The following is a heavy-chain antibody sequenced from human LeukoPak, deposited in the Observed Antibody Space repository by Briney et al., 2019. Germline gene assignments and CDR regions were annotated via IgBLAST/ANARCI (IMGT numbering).Heavy chain of an antibody. V-gene: IGHV4-39*01. CDR2: IYYSGST. Sequence: SETLSLTCTVSGGSISSSSYYWGWIRQPPGKGLEWIGSIYYSGSTYYNPSLKSRVTISVGTSKNQFSLKLSSVTAADTAVYYCARHLTVVPEGNCWGQGTLVTVSS. D-gene: IGHD4-23*01. CDR1: GGSISSSSYY. J-gene: IGHJ4*02. CDR3: ARHLTVVPEGNC.